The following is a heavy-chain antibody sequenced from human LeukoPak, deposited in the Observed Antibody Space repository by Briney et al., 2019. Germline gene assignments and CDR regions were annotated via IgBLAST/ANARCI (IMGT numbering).Heavy chain of an antibody. CDR1: GFTFSSYW. CDR2: ISSSSSYI. J-gene: IGHJ4*02. CDR3: ARDLGYSSSPGYFDY. Sequence: PGGSLRLSCAASGFTFSSYWMSWVRQAPGKGLEWVSFISSSSSYIYYADSVQGRFTISRDNAKNSLYLQLYSLRAEDTAVYYCARDLGYSSSPGYFDYWGQGTLVTVSS. V-gene: IGHV3-21*01. D-gene: IGHD6-6*01.